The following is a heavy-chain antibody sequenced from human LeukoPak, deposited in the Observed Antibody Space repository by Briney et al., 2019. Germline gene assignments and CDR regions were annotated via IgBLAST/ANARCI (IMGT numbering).Heavy chain of an antibody. Sequence: GGSLRLSCAASGFTFSSYAMHWVRQAPGKGLEWVAVISYDGSNKYYADSVKGRFTISRDNSKNTLYLQMNSLRAEDTAVYYCAREDYGDSNWGLYYYYGMDVWGQGTTVTVSS. V-gene: IGHV3-30-3*01. D-gene: IGHD4-17*01. CDR3: AREDYGDSNWGLYYYYGMDV. J-gene: IGHJ6*02. CDR2: ISYDGSNK. CDR1: GFTFSSYA.